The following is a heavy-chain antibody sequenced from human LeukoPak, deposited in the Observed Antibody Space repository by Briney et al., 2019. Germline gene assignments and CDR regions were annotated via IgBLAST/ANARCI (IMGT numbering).Heavy chain of an antibody. V-gene: IGHV4-59*08. Sequence: PSEPLSLTCTVSGGSISSYYWSWIRQPPGKGLEWIGYIYYSGSTNYNPSLKSRVTISVDTSKNQFSLKLSSVTAADTAVYYCARRAYAHFDYWGQGTLVTVSS. CDR3: ARRAYAHFDY. CDR1: GGSISSYY. CDR2: IYYSGST. D-gene: IGHD2-2*01. J-gene: IGHJ4*02.